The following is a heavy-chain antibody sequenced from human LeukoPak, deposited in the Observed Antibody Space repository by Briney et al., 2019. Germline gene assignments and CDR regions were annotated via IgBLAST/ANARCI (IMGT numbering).Heavy chain of an antibody. CDR1: GWAFRWLL. J-gene: IGHJ5*02. CDR3: ARLVRGVIKNWFDP. Sequence: SETPAPPRAVLGWAFRWLLLGWVRQAPGQGLGWVGEINHSGSTNYNPSLKSRVTISVDTSKNQFSLKLSSVTAADTAVYYCARLVRGVIKNWFDPWGQGTLVTVSS. D-gene: IGHD3-10*01. CDR2: INHSGST. V-gene: IGHV4-34*01.